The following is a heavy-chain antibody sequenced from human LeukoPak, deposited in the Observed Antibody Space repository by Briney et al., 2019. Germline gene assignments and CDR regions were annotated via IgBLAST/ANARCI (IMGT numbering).Heavy chain of an antibody. Sequence: GGSLRLSCAASGFIFNNYGLVWVRQAPGKGLEWVSAISNDGGGTTYADFVKGRFSASRDNSKNTLFLQMSSLRAEDTALYYCAKGSSGYFFDLWGQGTLVTVSS. J-gene: IGHJ4*02. CDR2: ISNDGGGT. CDR1: GFIFNNYG. D-gene: IGHD3-22*01. V-gene: IGHV3-23*01. CDR3: AKGSSGYFFDL.